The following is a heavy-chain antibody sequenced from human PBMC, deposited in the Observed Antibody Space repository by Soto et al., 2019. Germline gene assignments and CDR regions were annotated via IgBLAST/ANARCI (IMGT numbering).Heavy chain of an antibody. J-gene: IGHJ6*02. CDR1: GGRVSSNSAA. V-gene: IGHV6-1*01. CDR3: ARFEDYYSGMDV. Sequence: SQTVSRTRAICGGRVSSNSAAWNWIRQSPSRGLEWLGRTHYRSKWYNDYAVSVKSRITINPDTSKNQCSLQLNSVTPEDTAVYYCARFEDYYSGMDVWGQGTTVTVPS. CDR2: THYRSKWYN. D-gene: IGHD3-16*01.